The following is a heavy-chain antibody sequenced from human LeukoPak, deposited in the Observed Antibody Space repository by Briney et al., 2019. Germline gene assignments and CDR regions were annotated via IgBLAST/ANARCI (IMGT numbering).Heavy chain of an antibody. J-gene: IGHJ5*02. CDR3: ARHVTDIVVVPAAIGFDP. V-gene: IGHV4-39*01. CDR2: IYYSGST. Sequence: SQTLSLTCTVSGGSISSGSYYWGWIRQPPGKGLEWIGSIYYSGSTYYNPSLKSRVTISVDTSKNQFSLKLSSVTAADTAVYYCARHVTDIVVVPAAIGFDPWGQGTLVTVSS. D-gene: IGHD2-2*02. CDR1: GGSISSGSYY.